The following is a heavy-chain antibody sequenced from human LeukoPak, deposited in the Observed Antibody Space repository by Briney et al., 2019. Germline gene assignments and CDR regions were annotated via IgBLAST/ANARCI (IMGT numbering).Heavy chain of an antibody. J-gene: IGHJ4*02. CDR1: GFTFSSYW. D-gene: IGHD3-10*01. V-gene: IGHV3-53*01. CDR2: IYSGGST. CDR3: ARARPYYYGSGSSPPLGY. Sequence: PGGSLRLSCAASGFTFSSYWMSWVRQAPGKGLEWVSVIYSGGSTYYADSVKGRFTISRDNSKNTLYLQMNSLRAEDTAVYYCARARPYYYGSGSSPPLGYWGQGTLVTVSS.